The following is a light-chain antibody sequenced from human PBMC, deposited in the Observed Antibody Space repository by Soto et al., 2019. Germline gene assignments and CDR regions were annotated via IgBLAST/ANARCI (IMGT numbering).Light chain of an antibody. Sequence: EVMMKQSPATLSVTPGERATLSCRASQSVSSDLAWYHQKPGQAPRLLIYGASNRATGVPDRFSGSGSGTDFTLTISRLEPEDFAVYYCQQYNNWPRRTFGQGTKVDIK. V-gene: IGKV3-15*01. CDR3: QQYNNWPRRT. CDR1: QSVSSD. CDR2: GAS. J-gene: IGKJ1*01.